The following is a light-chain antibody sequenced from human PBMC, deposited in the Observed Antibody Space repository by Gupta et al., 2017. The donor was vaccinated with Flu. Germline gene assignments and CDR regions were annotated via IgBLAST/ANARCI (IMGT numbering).Light chain of an antibody. J-gene: IGLJ2*01. CDR2: RDK. CDR3: QVWDSSTVV. V-gene: IGLV3-9*01. CDR1: NIGSKN. Sequence: VSVALGQTARITCGGNNIGSKNVHWYQQKPGQAPVLVIYRDKNRPSGIPERFSGSNSGTTLTISRAQAGDEADYYCQVWDSSTVVFGGGTKLTVL.